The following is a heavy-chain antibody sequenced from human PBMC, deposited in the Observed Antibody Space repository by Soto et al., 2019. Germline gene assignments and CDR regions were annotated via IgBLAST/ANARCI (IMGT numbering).Heavy chain of an antibody. Sequence: SETLSLTCAVYGGSFSGYYWSWIRQPPGKGLEWIGEINHSGSTNYNPSLKSRVTISVDTSKNQFSLKLSSVTAADTAVYYCAREKWELQYYFDYWGQGTLVTVSS. CDR3: AREKWELQYYFDY. J-gene: IGHJ4*02. CDR1: GGSFSGYY. V-gene: IGHV4-34*01. CDR2: INHSGST. D-gene: IGHD1-26*01.